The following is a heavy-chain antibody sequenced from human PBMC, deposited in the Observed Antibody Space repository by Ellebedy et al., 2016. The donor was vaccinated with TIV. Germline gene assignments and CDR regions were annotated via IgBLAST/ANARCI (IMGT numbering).Heavy chain of an antibody. J-gene: IGHJ4*02. CDR3: TRVLGRLVRGVAAY. CDR1: GFTFNNYA. D-gene: IGHD3-10*01. Sequence: PGGSLRLSCAASGFTFNNYAMHWVRQAPGNGLGWVACISSDGTKKYYADSVEGRVPISRDNSNNTLYLQRNSLRAEDTAVYYCTRVLGRLVRGVAAYWGQGTLVTVSS. CDR2: ISSDGTKK. V-gene: IGHV3-30*07.